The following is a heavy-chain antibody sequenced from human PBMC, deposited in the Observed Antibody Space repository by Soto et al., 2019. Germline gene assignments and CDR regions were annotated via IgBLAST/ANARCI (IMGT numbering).Heavy chain of an antibody. J-gene: IGHJ3*02. CDR3: ARFQIFGRFRAFDI. V-gene: IGHV4-61*01. CDR1: GGSVSSGSYY. Sequence: NPSETLSLTCTVSGGSVSSGSYYWSWIRQPPGKGLEWIGYIYYSGSTNYNPSLKSRVTISVDTSKNQFSLKLSSVTAADTAVYYCARFQIFGRFRAFDIWGQGTIVTVSS. CDR2: IYYSGST. D-gene: IGHD3-3*01.